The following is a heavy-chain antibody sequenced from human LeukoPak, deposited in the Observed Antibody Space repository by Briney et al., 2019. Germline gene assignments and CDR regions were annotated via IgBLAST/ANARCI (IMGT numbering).Heavy chain of an antibody. CDR2: ISSSSGTI. CDR1: GLTFSSYN. D-gene: IGHD3-9*01. Sequence: PGGSLKLSCAASGLTFSSYNMNWVRQAPGKGLQWVSYISSSSGTIYYADSVKGRFTISRDNAKNSLYLQMNSLRAEDTAVYYCARDLTLLRYFDWLLEGLDYWGQGTLVTVSS. CDR3: ARDLTLLRYFDWLLEGLDY. J-gene: IGHJ4*02. V-gene: IGHV3-48*01.